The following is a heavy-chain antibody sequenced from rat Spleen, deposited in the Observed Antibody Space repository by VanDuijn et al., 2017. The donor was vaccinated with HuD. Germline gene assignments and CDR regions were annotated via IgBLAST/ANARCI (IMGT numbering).Heavy chain of an antibody. CDR1: GFSISSYG. V-gene: IGHV2-13*01. Sequence: QVQLKESGPGLVQPSQTLSLTCTVSGFSISSYGVIWVRQPPGKGLEWMGVIWGNGNTNYKSVFKSRLSISRDTSRSQVFLKMNSLQTDDTAIYFCTRTYGGYTSNWFPYWGQGSLVTVSS. J-gene: IGHJ3*01. CDR3: TRTYGGYTSNWFPY. D-gene: IGHD1-11*01. CDR2: IWGNGNT.